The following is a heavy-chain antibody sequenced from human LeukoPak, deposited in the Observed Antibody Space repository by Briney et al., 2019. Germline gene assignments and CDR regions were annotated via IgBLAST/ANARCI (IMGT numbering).Heavy chain of an antibody. CDR1: GFTFSSYA. CDR3: AKDLRGGRENWFDP. Sequence: GGSLRLSCAASGFTFSSYAMSWVRQAPGKGLEWVSAIRGSGGSTYYADSVKGRFTISRDNSKNTLYLQMNSLRAEDTAVYYCAKDLRGGRENWFDPWGQGTLVTVSS. CDR2: IRGSGGST. V-gene: IGHV3-23*01. D-gene: IGHD3-10*01. J-gene: IGHJ5*02.